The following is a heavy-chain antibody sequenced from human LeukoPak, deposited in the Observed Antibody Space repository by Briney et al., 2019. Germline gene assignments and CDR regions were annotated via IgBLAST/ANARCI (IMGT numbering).Heavy chain of an antibody. J-gene: IGHJ6*03. CDR2: IWYDGSNK. D-gene: IGHD4-17*01. V-gene: IGHV3-33*06. CDR3: AKSGGTYGDYFYYYYMDV. CDR1: GFTFSSYG. Sequence: GGSLRLSCAASGFTFSSYGMHWVRQAPGKGLEWVAVIWYDGSNKYYADSVKGRFTISRDNSKNTLYLQMNSLRAEDTAVYYCAKSGGTYGDYFYYYYMDVWGKGTTVTVSS.